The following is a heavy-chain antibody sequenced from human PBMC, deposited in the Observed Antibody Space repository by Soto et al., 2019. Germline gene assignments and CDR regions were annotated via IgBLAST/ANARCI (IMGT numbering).Heavy chain of an antibody. J-gene: IGHJ5*02. D-gene: IGHD6-13*01. Sequence: EVQLVESGGGLVQPGGSLRLSCAASGFTFSRYSMNWARQAPGKGLEWISYITGDSSTIYYADSVKGRFTISRDNAKNSLFLQMNSLRDEDTAMYYCARDNGRAGSFDPWGKGTLVX. CDR2: ITGDSSTI. CDR3: ARDNGRAGSFDP. CDR1: GFTFSRYS. V-gene: IGHV3-48*02.